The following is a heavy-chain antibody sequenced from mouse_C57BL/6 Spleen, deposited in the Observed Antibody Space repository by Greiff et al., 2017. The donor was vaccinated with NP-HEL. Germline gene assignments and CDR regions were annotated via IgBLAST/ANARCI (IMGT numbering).Heavy chain of an antibody. J-gene: IGHJ4*01. CDR3: ARNTLYYYGSSYAMDY. CDR2: IWPGGGT. V-gene: IGHV2-9-1*01. Sequence: QVQLQQSGPGLVAPSPSLSITCTVSGFSLTSYAISWVRQPPGKGLEWLGGIWPGGGTTYNSALKSRLSISKDNSKSQVFLKMNSLQTDDTARYYCARNTLYYYGSSYAMDYWGQGTSVTVSS. D-gene: IGHD1-1*01. CDR1: GFSLTSYA.